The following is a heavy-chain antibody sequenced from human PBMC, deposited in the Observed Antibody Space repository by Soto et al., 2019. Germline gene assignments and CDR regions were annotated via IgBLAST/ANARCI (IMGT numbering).Heavy chain of an antibody. CDR3: ARRYCSYTTCYSIAY. CDR2: ISAYNGNT. V-gene: IGHV1-18*04. CDR1: GYSFTNYG. D-gene: IGHD2-2*01. J-gene: IGHJ4*02. Sequence: QVQLVQSGAEVKKPGASVKVSCKASGYSFTNYGITWVRQAPGQGLEWMGWISAYNGNTNSAQKCQGRGTMTTDTSARTAYMELRSLRFDDTAVYYCARRYCSYTTCYSIAYWGQGTLVTVSS.